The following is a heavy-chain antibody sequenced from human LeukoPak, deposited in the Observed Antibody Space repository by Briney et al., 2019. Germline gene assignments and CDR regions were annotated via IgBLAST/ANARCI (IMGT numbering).Heavy chain of an antibody. V-gene: IGHV1-3*01. D-gene: IGHD3-22*01. CDR1: GYTFTTYT. CDR3: ARFATYYYDSSVQGFDY. J-gene: IGHJ4*02. CDR2: INAGNGNT. Sequence: GASVKVSCKASGYTFTTYTIHWVRQAPGQRLEWMGWINAGNGNTKYSQDFQGRVTISRNTSASTAYMELSSLRSDDTAVYYCARFATYYYDSSVQGFDYWGQGTLVTVSS.